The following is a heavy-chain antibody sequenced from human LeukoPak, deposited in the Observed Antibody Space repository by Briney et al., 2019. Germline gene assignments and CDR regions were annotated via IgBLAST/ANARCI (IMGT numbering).Heavy chain of an antibody. Sequence: PGGSLRLSCAASGFTFSSYAMSWVRQAPGKGLEWVSAISGSGGSTYYADSVKGRFTISRDNSKNTLYLQMNSLRAEDTAVYYCARDPLQYYDFWSGYSAFDYWGQGTLVTVSS. CDR3: ARDPLQYYDFWSGYSAFDY. V-gene: IGHV3-23*01. CDR1: GFTFSSYA. J-gene: IGHJ4*02. D-gene: IGHD3-3*01. CDR2: ISGSGGST.